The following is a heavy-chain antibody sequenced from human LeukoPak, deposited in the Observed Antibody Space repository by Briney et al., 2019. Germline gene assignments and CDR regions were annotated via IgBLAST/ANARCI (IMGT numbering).Heavy chain of an antibody. Sequence: GGSLRLACAASGFSFSNAWMSWVRQAPGKGLEWVARIKSKTDGGTTDYAAPVKGRFTISRDDSKNTLYLQMNSLKIEDTAVYYCARQLELGHWFDPWGQGTLVTVSS. CDR3: ARQLELGHWFDP. V-gene: IGHV3-15*01. CDR1: GFSFSNAW. D-gene: IGHD1-1*01. J-gene: IGHJ5*02. CDR2: IKSKTDGGTT.